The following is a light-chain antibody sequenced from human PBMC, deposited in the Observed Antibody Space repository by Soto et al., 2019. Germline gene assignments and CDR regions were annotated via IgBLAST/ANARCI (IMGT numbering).Light chain of an antibody. CDR3: QQYDDWLRLT. V-gene: IGKV3-20*01. CDR2: GAS. J-gene: IGKJ4*01. CDR1: QSVATSQ. Sequence: EIVLTQSPGTLSLSPGERATLFCRASQSVATSQLAWYQQKPGQAPRLLIGASSRATGVPDRFIASGSGTDFTLTISRLEPEDFAVYYCQQYDDWLRLTFGGGTKVEIK.